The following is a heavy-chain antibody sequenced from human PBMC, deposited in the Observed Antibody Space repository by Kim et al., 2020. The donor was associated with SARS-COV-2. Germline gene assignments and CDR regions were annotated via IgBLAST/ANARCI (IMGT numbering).Heavy chain of an antibody. J-gene: IGHJ1*01. CDR3: ARFYSSSWYEYFQH. Sequence: VDSVKGLFTISRDNAKNSLYLQMNSLRAEDTAVYYCARFYSSSWYEYFQHWGQGTLVTVSS. D-gene: IGHD6-13*01. V-gene: IGHV3-7*03.